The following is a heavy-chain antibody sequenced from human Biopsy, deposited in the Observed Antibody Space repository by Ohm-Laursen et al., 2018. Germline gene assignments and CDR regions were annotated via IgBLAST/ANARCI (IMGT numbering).Heavy chain of an antibody. CDR1: GFTFSHYY. CDR2: MSSGGSPL. CDR3: SRDLKGVRTRYDDDSYGRTAFDY. Sequence: SLRLSCSASGFTFSHYYMTWVRQAPGKGLAWVSCMSSGGSPLNSADSVRGRFSFSRYNDRNSPYLQMKSLRQAATDVYYCSRDLKGVRTRYDDDSYGRTAFDYWGQGTLVTVSS. D-gene: IGHD3-16*01. V-gene: IGHV3-11*01. J-gene: IGHJ4*02.